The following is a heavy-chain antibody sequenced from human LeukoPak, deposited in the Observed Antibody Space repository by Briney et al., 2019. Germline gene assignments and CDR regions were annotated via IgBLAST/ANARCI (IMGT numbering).Heavy chain of an antibody. CDR3: AREASSGWYRGFDY. D-gene: IGHD6-19*01. CDR1: GGSISSYY. V-gene: IGHV4-4*07. J-gene: IGHJ4*02. CDR2: IYTSGST. Sequence: NPSETLSLTCTVSGGSISSYYWSWIRQPAGKGLEWIGHIYTSGSTNYNPSLKSRVTMSVDTSKNQFSLKLSSVTAADTAVYYCAREASSGWYRGFDYWGQGTLVTVSS.